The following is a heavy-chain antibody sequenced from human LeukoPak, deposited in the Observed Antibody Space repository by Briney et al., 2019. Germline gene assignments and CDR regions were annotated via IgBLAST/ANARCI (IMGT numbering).Heavy chain of an antibody. CDR1: GGTFSSYA. CDR3: ARENYDFWSGYYTGGASLNWFDP. Sequence: SVKVSCKASGGTFSSYAISWVRQAPGQGLEWMGGIIPIFGTANYAQKFQGRVTITADESTSTAYMELSSLRSEDTAVYYCARENYDFWSGYYTGGASLNWFDPWGQGTLVTVSS. CDR2: IIPIFGTA. V-gene: IGHV1-69*13. D-gene: IGHD3-3*01. J-gene: IGHJ5*02.